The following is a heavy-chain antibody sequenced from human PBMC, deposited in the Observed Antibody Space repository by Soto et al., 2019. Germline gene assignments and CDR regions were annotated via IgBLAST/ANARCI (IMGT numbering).Heavy chain of an antibody. V-gene: IGHV1-18*01. CDR3: AGPFSWYSSGPYYFDY. CDR1: GYTFTSYG. J-gene: IGHJ4*02. CDR2: INPSGGST. D-gene: IGHD6-19*01. Sequence: ASVKVSCKASGYTFTSYGISWVRQAPGQGLEWMGIINPSGGSTSYAQTFQGRVTMTRDTSTSAAYMELGCLGSGDTAVYYCAGPFSWYSSGPYYFDYWGQGTLVTVSS.